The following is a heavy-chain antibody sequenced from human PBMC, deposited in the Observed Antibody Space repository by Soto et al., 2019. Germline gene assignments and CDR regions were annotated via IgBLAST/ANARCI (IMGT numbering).Heavy chain of an antibody. CDR1: GYTFTTYG. J-gene: IGHJ4*02. D-gene: IGHD3-22*01. V-gene: IGHV1-18*01. CDR3: ARGPTDYYDNSGDYFLDY. CDR2: ISTYNGNT. Sequence: ASVKVSRTASGYTFTTYGMSCVRQAPGQGLDWMGWISTYNGNTKYAERLQGRVTMTTDTTTSTAYMELRSLRSDDTAVYYCARGPTDYYDNSGDYFLDYWGQGTLVTVSS.